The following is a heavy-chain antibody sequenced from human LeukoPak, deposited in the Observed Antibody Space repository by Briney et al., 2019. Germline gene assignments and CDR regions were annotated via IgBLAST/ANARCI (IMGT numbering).Heavy chain of an antibody. V-gene: IGHV3-74*01. CDR1: GLTFSSYW. Sequence: GGSLRLSCAASGLTFSSYWMHWVRQAPGKGLVWVSRINSDGSSTSYADSVKGRFTISRDNAKNTLYLQMNSLRAEDTAVYYCATRANIVVVPAAIVSWGQGTLVTVSS. CDR3: ATRANIVVVPAAIVS. D-gene: IGHD2-2*02. J-gene: IGHJ4*02. CDR2: INSDGSST.